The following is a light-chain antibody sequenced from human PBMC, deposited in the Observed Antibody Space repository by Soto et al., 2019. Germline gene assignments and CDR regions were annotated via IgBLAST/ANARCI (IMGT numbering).Light chain of an antibody. V-gene: IGLV2-14*03. CDR2: DVT. CDR1: SSDVGGYNY. CDR3: SSYRSGSTYV. J-gene: IGLJ1*01. Sequence: QSVLTQPASVSGSPGQSITVSCTGTSSDVGGYNYVSWYQQHPGKAPRLLIYDVTNRPSGVSNRFSGSKSGNTASLTISGLQAEDEADYYCSSYRSGSTYVFGTGTKVTDL.